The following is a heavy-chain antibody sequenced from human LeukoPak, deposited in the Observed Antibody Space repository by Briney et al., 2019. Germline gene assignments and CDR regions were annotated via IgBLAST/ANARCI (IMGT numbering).Heavy chain of an antibody. CDR1: GGTFSSYA. J-gene: IGHJ4*02. V-gene: IGHV1-69*01. Sequence: SVKVSCKASGGTFSSYAISWVRQAPGQGLEWMGGIIPIFGTANYAQKFQGRVTITADESTSTAYMELRSLRSDDTAVYYCASSGRYYYDSSGSADYWGQGTLVTVSS. D-gene: IGHD3-22*01. CDR3: ASSGRYYYDSSGSADY. CDR2: IIPIFGTA.